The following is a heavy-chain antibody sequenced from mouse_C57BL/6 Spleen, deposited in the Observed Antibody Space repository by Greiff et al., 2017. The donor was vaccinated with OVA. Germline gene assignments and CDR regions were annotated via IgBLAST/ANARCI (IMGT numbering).Heavy chain of an antibody. Sequence: EVKLQESGPGLVKPSQSLSLTCSVTGYSITSGYYWNWIRQFPGNKLEWMGYISYDGSNNYNPSLKNRISITRDTSKNQFFLKLNSVTTEDTATYDGAREETVVAKDFDVWGTGTTVTVSS. CDR1: GYSITSGYY. CDR3: AREETVVAKDFDV. D-gene: IGHD1-1*01. V-gene: IGHV3-6*01. CDR2: ISYDGSN. J-gene: IGHJ1*03.